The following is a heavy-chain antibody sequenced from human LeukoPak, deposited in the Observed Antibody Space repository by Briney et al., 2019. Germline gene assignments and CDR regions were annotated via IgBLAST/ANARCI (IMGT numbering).Heavy chain of an antibody. Sequence: SVKVSCKASGFTFTSSAMQWVRQARGHRLEWIGWIVVSSGNTNYAQKFQERVTITRDMSTSTAYMELSSLRSEDTAVYYCAAAGPPYYYDSSGYYYYYGMDVWGQGTTVTVSS. CDR3: AAAGPPYYYDSSGYYYYYGMDV. CDR1: GFTFTSSA. CDR2: IVVSSGNT. D-gene: IGHD3-22*01. J-gene: IGHJ6*02. V-gene: IGHV1-58*02.